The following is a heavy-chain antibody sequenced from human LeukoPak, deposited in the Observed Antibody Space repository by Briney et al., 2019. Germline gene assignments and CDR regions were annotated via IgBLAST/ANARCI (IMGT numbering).Heavy chain of an antibody. D-gene: IGHD6-19*01. CDR2: IKQDGSEK. Sequence: PGGSLRLSCAASGFTFSSYWMSWVRQAPGKGLEWVANIKQDGSEKYYVDSVKGRFTISRDNAKNSLYLQMNSLRAEDTAVYYCAKTRIAVAHYFDYWGQGTLVTVSS. CDR3: AKTRIAVAHYFDY. J-gene: IGHJ4*02. V-gene: IGHV3-7*03. CDR1: GFTFSSYW.